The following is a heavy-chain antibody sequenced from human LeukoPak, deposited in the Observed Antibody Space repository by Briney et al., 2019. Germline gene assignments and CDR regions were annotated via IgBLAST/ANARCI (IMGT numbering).Heavy chain of an antibody. CDR3: ARFFDWLDY. V-gene: IGHV4-30-4*08. Sequence: SETLSLTCTVSGGSISSGGYYWSWIRQPPGKGLEWIGHIYNSGGTHYNPSLKSRVTISVDTSKNQFSLNLNSMTAADTAVYYCARFFDWLDYWGQGTLVTVSS. D-gene: IGHD3-9*01. CDR1: GGSISSGGYY. CDR2: IYNSGGT. J-gene: IGHJ4*02.